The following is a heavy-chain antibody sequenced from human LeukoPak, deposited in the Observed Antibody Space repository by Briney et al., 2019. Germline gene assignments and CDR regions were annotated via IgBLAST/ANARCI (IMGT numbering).Heavy chain of an antibody. Sequence: GGSLKLSCVTSGFIFSSYGIHWVRQAPGKGLEWVAFIRYDGSDKYYADSVKGRFTISRDNFMNKVYLQMNSLRSEDTAVYYCASDLPLVYGSAFDIWGQGTMVTVSS. D-gene: IGHD2-8*01. CDR2: IRYDGSDK. CDR3: ASDLPLVYGSAFDI. V-gene: IGHV3-30*02. J-gene: IGHJ3*02. CDR1: GFIFSSYG.